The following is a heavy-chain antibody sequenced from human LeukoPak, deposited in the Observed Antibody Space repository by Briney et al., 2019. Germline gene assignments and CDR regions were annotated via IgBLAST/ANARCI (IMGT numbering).Heavy chain of an antibody. CDR2: INHSGST. CDR3: ARVPARRFDP. V-gene: IGHV4-34*01. CDR1: GGSFSGYY. Sequence: SETLSLTCAVYGGSFSGYYWSWIRQPPGKGLEWIGEINHSGSTNYNPSLKSRVTISVDTSKNQFSLKLSSVTAAETAVYYCARVPARRFDPWGQGTLVTVSS. J-gene: IGHJ5*02.